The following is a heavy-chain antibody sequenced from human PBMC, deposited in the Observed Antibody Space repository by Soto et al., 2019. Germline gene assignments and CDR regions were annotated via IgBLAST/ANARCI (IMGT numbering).Heavy chain of an antibody. Sequence: ASVKVFCKASGYTFTSYGISWVRQAPGQGLEWMGWISAYNGNTNYAQKLQGRVTMTTDTSTSTAYMELRSLRSDDTAVYYCAIEPLYDILTGYYGPQPYYGMDVWGQGTTVTVSS. D-gene: IGHD3-9*01. CDR2: ISAYNGNT. CDR1: GYTFTSYG. CDR3: AIEPLYDILTGYYGPQPYYGMDV. V-gene: IGHV1-18*04. J-gene: IGHJ6*02.